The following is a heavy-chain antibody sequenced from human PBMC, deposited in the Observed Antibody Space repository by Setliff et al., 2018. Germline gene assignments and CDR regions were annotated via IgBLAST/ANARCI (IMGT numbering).Heavy chain of an antibody. CDR2: ISTYNGVT. Sequence: ASVKVSCKASAYIFSSYGLSWVRQAPGQGLEWMGWISTYNGVTNYAQTFQGRITMATDTSTKMAHMELSSLRSDDTAVYFCALTTLSLCSGGNCPNALDIWGQGTMVTVSS. D-gene: IGHD2-15*01. CDR3: ALTTLSLCSGGNCPNALDI. CDR1: AYIFSSYG. V-gene: IGHV1-18*01. J-gene: IGHJ3*02.